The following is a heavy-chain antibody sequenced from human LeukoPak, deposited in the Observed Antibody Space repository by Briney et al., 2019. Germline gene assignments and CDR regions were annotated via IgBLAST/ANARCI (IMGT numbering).Heavy chain of an antibody. Sequence: SETLSLTCTVSGGSISPYFWSWIRQPPGKGLEWIGRALSSGGTEYSPSLESRVTMSLDTSTNQVSLTLQYVTAADTAKYYCARSRKGGGAVDFWGQGILVTVSS. CDR3: ARSRKGGGAVDF. CDR2: ALSSGGT. V-gene: IGHV4-4*07. J-gene: IGHJ4*02. D-gene: IGHD3-16*01. CDR1: GGSISPYF.